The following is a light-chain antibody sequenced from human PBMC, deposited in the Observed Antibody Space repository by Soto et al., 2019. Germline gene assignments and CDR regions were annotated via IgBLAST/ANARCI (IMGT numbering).Light chain of an antibody. J-gene: IGKJ5*01. Sequence: EIVLTQSPATLSLSPGERATLSCRASQTFSSHLAWYQQKPGQAPRLLIYDASKRATGIPARFSGRGSGTDFTRTIRSLEPEDFAVYYCQQRSNWPPVITFGQGTRLEIK. V-gene: IGKV3-11*01. CDR1: QTFSSH. CDR3: QQRSNWPPVIT. CDR2: DAS.